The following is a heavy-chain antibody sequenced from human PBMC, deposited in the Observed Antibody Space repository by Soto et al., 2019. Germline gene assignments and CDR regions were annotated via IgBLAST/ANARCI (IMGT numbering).Heavy chain of an antibody. D-gene: IGHD1-1*01. CDR2: IKKDGSDK. CDR3: TIGSFGV. V-gene: IGHV3-7*01. J-gene: IGHJ4*02. Sequence: QLVESGGGLVQPGGSLRLSCAASGFTFSNFWMSWVRQAPGKGLEWVADIKKDGSDKDYLDSVKGRFTISRDNAKSSLYLQMNSLRAEDTSVYYCTIGSFGVWGQGTLVTVSS. CDR1: GFTFSNFW.